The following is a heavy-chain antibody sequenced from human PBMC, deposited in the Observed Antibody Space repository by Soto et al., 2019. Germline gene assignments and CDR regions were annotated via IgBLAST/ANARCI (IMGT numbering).Heavy chain of an antibody. CDR3: ARGAHCSSTSCPDFDY. CDR1: GYTFTSYD. CDR2: MNPNSGNT. V-gene: IGHV1-8*01. Sequence: ASVKVSCKASGYTFTSYDINWVRQATGQGLEWMGWMNPNSGNTGYAQKFQGRVTMTRNTSITTAYMELSSLRSEDTAVYYCARGAHCSSTSCPDFDYWGLGTPVTVSS. D-gene: IGHD2-2*01. J-gene: IGHJ4*02.